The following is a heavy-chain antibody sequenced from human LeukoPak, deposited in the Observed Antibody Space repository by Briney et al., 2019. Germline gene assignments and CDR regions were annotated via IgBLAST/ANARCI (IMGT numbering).Heavy chain of an antibody. CDR3: ARDLPDSSGWN. D-gene: IGHD6-19*01. CDR1: GFTFASYS. J-gene: IGHJ1*01. Sequence: RGSLRLSCAAPGFTFASYSMNWVRQAPGKGLEWVSYISSSITTIYYADSVKGRFTISRDNAKNSLYLRMNSLRDEDTAVYYCARDLPDSSGWNWGQGTLVTVSS. V-gene: IGHV3-48*02. CDR2: ISSSITTI.